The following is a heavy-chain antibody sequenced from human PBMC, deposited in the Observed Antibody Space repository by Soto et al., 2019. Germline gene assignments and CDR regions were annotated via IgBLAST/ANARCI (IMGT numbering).Heavy chain of an antibody. J-gene: IGHJ4*02. CDR3: VRDSHGDY. V-gene: IGHV3-74*01. Sequence: EVQLVESGGGLVQPGVSLILSYAGSGFTFSNYCIHWVRQAPGKGLEWVSRIDHDGPTDYADSVSGRFTISRDNAENTLYLQMNSLRPEDTAVYYCVRDSHGDYWGQGTLVTVSS. CDR2: IDHDGPT. CDR1: GFTFSNYC.